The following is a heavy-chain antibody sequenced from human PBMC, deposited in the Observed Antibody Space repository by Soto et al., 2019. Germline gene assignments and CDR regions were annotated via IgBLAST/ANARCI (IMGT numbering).Heavy chain of an antibody. D-gene: IGHD6-13*01. V-gene: IGHV1-69*02. Sequence: QVQLVQSGAEVKKPGSSVKVSCKASGGTFSSYTISWVRQAPGQGLEWMGRIIPILGITNYAQKFQGRVTITADKSTSTAYMELSSLRSEDTAVYYCASDPTLAAAGIFGGNYWGQGTLVTVSS. CDR1: GGTFSSYT. CDR2: IIPILGIT. J-gene: IGHJ4*02. CDR3: ASDPTLAAAGIFGGNY.